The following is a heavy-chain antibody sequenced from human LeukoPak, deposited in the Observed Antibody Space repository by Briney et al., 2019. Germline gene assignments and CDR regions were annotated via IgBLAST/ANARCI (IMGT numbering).Heavy chain of an antibody. V-gene: IGHV3-23*01. D-gene: IGHD6-25*01. CDR3: AKEERRLDY. Sequence: GGSPRLSCAASGFTFSAFAMTWVRQAPGKGLEWVSTITDDGYNTYSADSVKGRITFSRDNSKNTLSLQLRSLRAEDTAVYYCAKEERRLDYWGQGTLVTVSS. J-gene: IGHJ4*02. CDR1: GFTFSAFA. CDR2: ITDDGYNT.